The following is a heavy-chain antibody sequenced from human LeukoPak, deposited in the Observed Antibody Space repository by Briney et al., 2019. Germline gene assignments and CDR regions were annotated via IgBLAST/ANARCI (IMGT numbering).Heavy chain of an antibody. D-gene: IGHD3-10*01. CDR1: GFTFSSYA. Sequence: GRSLRLSCAASGFTFSSYAMHWVRQAPGRGLEWVSVIYSGGSTYYADSVKGRFTISRDNSKNTLFLQMNSLRAGGTAVYYCARGTVTMVDYWGQGTLVTVSS. CDR3: ARGTVTMVDY. CDR2: IYSGGST. J-gene: IGHJ4*02. V-gene: IGHV3-66*01.